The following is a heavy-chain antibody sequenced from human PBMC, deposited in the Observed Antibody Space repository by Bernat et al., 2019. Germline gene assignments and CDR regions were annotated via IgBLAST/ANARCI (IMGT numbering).Heavy chain of an antibody. CDR2: IRGDGSKK. CDR3: AKGTSGAGDFDY. J-gene: IGHJ4*02. V-gene: IGHV3-30*02. D-gene: IGHD3-3*02. CDR1: GYTFSKSG. Sequence: QVQLVESGGGVVQAGRSLRLSCAASGYTFSKSGMYWVRQAPGKGLEWVAVIRGDGSKKFYADSVKGRFSISKDDSKNTLYLQMNSLTAEDTAVYYCAKGTSGAGDFDYWGQGALVTVSS.